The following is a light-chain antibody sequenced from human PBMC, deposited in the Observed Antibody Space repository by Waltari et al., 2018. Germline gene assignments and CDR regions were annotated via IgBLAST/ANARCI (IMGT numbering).Light chain of an antibody. CDR1: QSISNY. CDR2: SAS. Sequence: DIQMTQSPSSLSASVGDRVTITCRASQSISNYLNWYQQIPGKAPRLLIYSASSLQSGGPSRFSGSGSGTHFTLTISSLQPEDFATYSCHQSYTTPWTFGQGTKVEIK. CDR3: HQSYTTPWT. J-gene: IGKJ1*01. V-gene: IGKV1-39*01.